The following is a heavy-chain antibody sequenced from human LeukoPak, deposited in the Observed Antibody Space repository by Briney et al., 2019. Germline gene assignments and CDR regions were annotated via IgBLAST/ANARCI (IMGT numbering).Heavy chain of an antibody. D-gene: IGHD6-13*01. CDR2: IRIGGGGT. J-gene: IGHJ5*02. CDR3: ARCMVLSQGWCNWFDP. CDR1: GFDLTTYV. V-gene: IGHV3-23*01. Sequence: GGSLRLSCAPSGFDLTTYVMTWVRQAPAKGLEWVSSIRIGGGGTYYADSVKGRFTISRDNSENTLHLQMNNLRVEDTARYFCARCMVLSQGWCNWFDPWGQGTLVTVSS.